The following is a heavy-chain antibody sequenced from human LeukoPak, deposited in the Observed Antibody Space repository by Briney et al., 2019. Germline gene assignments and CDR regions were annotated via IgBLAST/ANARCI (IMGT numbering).Heavy chain of an antibody. J-gene: IGHJ4*02. CDR1: GFTFSSYA. D-gene: IGHD3-16*02. CDR3: AKSQPRGVTFGGVIADDY. CDR2: ISGSGGST. Sequence: TGGSLRLSCAASGFTFSSYAMSWVRQAPGKGLEWVSAISGSGGSTYYADSVKGRFTISRDNSKNTLYLQMNSLRAEDTAVYYCAKSQPRGVTFGGVIADDYWGQGTLVTVSS. V-gene: IGHV3-23*01.